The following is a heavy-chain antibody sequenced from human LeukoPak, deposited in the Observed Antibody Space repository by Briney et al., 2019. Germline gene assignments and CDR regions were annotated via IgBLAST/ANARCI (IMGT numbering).Heavy chain of an antibody. Sequence: SETLSLTCTVSGGSISSYYWSWIRQPPGKGLEWIGYIYYSGSTNYNPSLKSRVTISVDASKSQFSLKLSSVTAADTAVYYCARHKDYTVDYWGQGTLVTVPS. J-gene: IGHJ4*02. D-gene: IGHD3-3*01. CDR2: IYYSGST. CDR1: GGSISSYY. V-gene: IGHV4-59*08. CDR3: ARHKDYTVDY.